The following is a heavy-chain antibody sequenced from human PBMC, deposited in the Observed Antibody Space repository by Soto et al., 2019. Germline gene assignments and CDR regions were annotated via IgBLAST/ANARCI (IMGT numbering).Heavy chain of an antibody. D-gene: IGHD3-22*01. CDR2: ISSDGSNK. V-gene: IGHV3-30-3*01. CDR3: AREDVVTQGYYYYYYGMDV. J-gene: IGHJ6*02. CDR1: GFTFSSYA. Sequence: QVQLVESGGGVVQPGRSLRLSCAASGFTFSSYAMHWVRQAPGKGLEWVAVISSDGSNKYYADSVKGRFTISRDNSKNTLYLQMNSLRAEDTAVYYCAREDVVTQGYYYYYYGMDVWGQGTTVTVSS.